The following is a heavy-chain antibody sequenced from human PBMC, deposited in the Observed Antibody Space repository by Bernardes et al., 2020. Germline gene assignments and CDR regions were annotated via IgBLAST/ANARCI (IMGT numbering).Heavy chain of an antibody. Sequence: GGSLRLSCAASGFTFSSSSMNWVRQAPGKGLEWVSSISSSSSYIYYADSVKGRFTISRDNAKNSLYLQMNSLRAEDTAVYYCARGQEIAAVMFGWGQGTLFTVSS. V-gene: IGHV3-21*01. CDR3: ARGQEIAAVMFG. CDR2: ISSSSSYI. D-gene: IGHD6-13*01. J-gene: IGHJ4*02. CDR1: GFTFSSSS.